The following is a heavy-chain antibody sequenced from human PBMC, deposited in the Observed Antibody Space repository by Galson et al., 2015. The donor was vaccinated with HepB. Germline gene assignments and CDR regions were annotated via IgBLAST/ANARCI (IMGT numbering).Heavy chain of an antibody. CDR3: ARGPLYDILTGYEIDY. D-gene: IGHD3-9*01. CDR1: GFTFSNYV. V-gene: IGHV3-30*04. CDR2: ISYDGSNK. J-gene: IGHJ4*02. Sequence: SLRLSCAASGFTFSNYVMHWVRQAPGKGLEWVAVISYDGSNKYYADSVKGRFTITRDNSKNTLYLQMNSLRAEDTAVYYCARGPLYDILTGYEIDYWGQGTLVTVSS.